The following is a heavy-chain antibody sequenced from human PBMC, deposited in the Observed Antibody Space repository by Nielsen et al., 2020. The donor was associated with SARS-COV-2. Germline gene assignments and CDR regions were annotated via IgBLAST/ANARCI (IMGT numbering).Heavy chain of an antibody. CDR3: ARRDVYWYFDL. CDR2: IYYSGSS. Sequence: SETLSLTCTVSGGSFSDYYWSWIRQAPGKGLEWIGHIYYSGSSSYNPSLKSRVTISVDTSKKQFSLKLRSVTAADTAMYYCARRDVYWYFDLWGRGSRVTVSS. CDR1: GGSFSDYY. J-gene: IGHJ2*01. V-gene: IGHV4-59*08.